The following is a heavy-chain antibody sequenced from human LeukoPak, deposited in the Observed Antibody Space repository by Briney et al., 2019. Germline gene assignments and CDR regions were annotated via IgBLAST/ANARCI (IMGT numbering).Heavy chain of an antibody. CDR2: INSGGNT. D-gene: IGHD6-13*01. J-gene: IGHJ4*02. V-gene: IGHV3-23*01. CDR3: AKDPPISAAGPRYSDR. Sequence: GGSLRLSCAASGFTFSSYAMSWVRQAPGKGLEWVSTINSGGNTYYADSMKGRFTISRDNSKNTLFLQMNSLRVEDTGVYYCAKDPPISAAGPRYSDRWGQGTLVTVSS. CDR1: GFTFSSYA.